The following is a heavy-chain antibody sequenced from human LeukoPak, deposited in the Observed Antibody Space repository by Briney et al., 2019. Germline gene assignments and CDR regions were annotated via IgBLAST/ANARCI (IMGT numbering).Heavy chain of an antibody. Sequence: SETLSLTCAVSGGSIRSSNWWSWVRQPPGKGLEWIGEIYHSGSTNYNPSLKSRVTISEDKSKNQFSLKLTSVTAADTAVYYCARVSGIVVMTSIPYFDYWGQGTLVTVSS. CDR3: ARVSGIVVMTSIPYFDY. J-gene: IGHJ4*02. CDR2: IYHSGST. D-gene: IGHD2-21*02. V-gene: IGHV4-4*02. CDR1: GGSIRSSNW.